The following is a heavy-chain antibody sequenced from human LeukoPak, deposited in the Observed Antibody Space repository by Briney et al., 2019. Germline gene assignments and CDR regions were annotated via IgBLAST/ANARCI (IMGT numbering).Heavy chain of an antibody. Sequence: SETLSLTCTVSGYSISSGYYWGWIRQPPGKGLEWIGSIYHSGSTYYNPSLKSRVTISVDTSKNQFSLKLRSVTAADTAVYYCARAPAGTVDYWGQGTLVTVSS. CDR2: IYHSGST. J-gene: IGHJ4*02. V-gene: IGHV4-38-2*02. D-gene: IGHD6-13*01. CDR1: GYSISSGYY. CDR3: ARAPAGTVDY.